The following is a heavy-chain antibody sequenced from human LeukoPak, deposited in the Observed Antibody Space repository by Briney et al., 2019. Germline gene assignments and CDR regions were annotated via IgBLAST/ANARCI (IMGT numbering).Heavy chain of an antibody. Sequence: SETLSLTCTVSGGSISSYYWSWIRQPPGKGLEWIGCIYSGSSSYNPSLQSRVTISVDTSMNQFSLKLTSMTAADTAVYYCGRAGPGAFFGHWGRGALVTVSS. V-gene: IGHV4-59*01. D-gene: IGHD2-2*01. CDR3: GRAGPGAFFGH. CDR1: GGSISSYY. CDR2: IYSGSS. J-gene: IGHJ4*02.